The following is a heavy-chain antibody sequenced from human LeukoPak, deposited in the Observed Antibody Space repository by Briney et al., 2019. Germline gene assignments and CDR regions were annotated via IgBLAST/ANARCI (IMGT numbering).Heavy chain of an antibody. V-gene: IGHV4-30-4*01. Sequence: SETLSLTCTVSGGSINSGDYYWGWIRQPPGKGLEWIGYIYYSGSTYYNPSLRSRVTISEDTSKNQFSLKLNSVTAADAAVYYGARAPLYGSWNDPGGEGTLVTASS. CDR1: GGSINSGDYY. J-gene: IGHJ5*02. D-gene: IGHD3-10*01. CDR3: ARAPLYGSWNDP. CDR2: IYYSGST.